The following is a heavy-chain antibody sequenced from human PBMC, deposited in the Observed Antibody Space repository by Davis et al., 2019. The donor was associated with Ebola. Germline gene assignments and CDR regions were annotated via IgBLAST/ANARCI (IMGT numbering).Heavy chain of an antibody. J-gene: IGHJ5*02. CDR1: GGSISSVGYF. V-gene: IGHV4-39*01. CDR2: IYYSGST. CDR3: ASQDYGGPFDP. Sequence: MPSETLSLTCTVSGGSISSVGYFWSWIRQHPGKGLEWIGYIYYSGSTFYNPSLKSRVTISVDTSKNQFSLKLSSVTAADTAVYYCASQDYGGPFDPWGQGTLVTVSS. D-gene: IGHD4-17*01.